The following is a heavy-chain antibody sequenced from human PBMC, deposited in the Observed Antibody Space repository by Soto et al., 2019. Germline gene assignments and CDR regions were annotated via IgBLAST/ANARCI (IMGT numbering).Heavy chain of an antibody. J-gene: IGHJ5*02. CDR3: ARGYSSSWYSQWETRANWFDP. CDR2: ISAYNGNT. CDR1: GYTFTSYG. V-gene: IGHV1-18*04. D-gene: IGHD6-13*01. Sequence: ASVKVSCKASGYTFTSYGISWVRQAPGQGLEWMGWISAYNGNTNYAQKLQGRVTMTTDTSTSTAYMELRSLRSDDTAVYYCARGYSSSWYSQWETRANWFDPWGQGTLVTVSS.